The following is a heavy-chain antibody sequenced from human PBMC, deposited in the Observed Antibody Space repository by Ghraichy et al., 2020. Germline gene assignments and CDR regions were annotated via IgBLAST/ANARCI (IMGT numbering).Heavy chain of an antibody. D-gene: IGHD3-3*01. J-gene: IGHJ6*02. Sequence: GGSLRLSCAASGFTFSSYSMNWVRQAPGKGLEWVSYISSSSSTIYYADSVKGRFTISRDNAKNSLYLQMNSLRDEDTAVYYCARELNPILRFLEWLETTYYGMDVWGQGTTVTVSS. V-gene: IGHV3-48*02. CDR2: ISSSSSTI. CDR3: ARELNPILRFLEWLETTYYGMDV. CDR1: GFTFSSYS.